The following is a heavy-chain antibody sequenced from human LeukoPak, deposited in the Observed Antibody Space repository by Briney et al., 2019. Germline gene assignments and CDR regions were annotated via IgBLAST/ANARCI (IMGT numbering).Heavy chain of an antibody. D-gene: IGHD5-24*01. J-gene: IGHJ4*02. CDR1: GFIFSSYG. Sequence: GGSLRLSCAASGFIFSSYGMHWVRQAPGKGLEWVAVTWYDGSNKYYADAVKGRFTISRDNSKNTLYLQMNSLRAEDTAVYFCAREEGGDGYNYYWGQGTLVTVSS. CDR3: AREEGGDGYNYY. V-gene: IGHV3-33*01. CDR2: TWYDGSNK.